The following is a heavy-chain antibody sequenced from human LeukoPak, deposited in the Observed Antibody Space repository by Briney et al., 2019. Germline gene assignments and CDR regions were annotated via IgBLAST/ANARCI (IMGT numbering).Heavy chain of an antibody. CDR3: AKTSFGGWLRLFDY. D-gene: IGHD5-12*01. J-gene: IGHJ4*02. CDR1: GFTFSSYE. V-gene: IGHV3-48*03. Sequence: GGSLRLSCAASGFTFSSYEMNWVRQAPGKGLEWVSYISSSGSTIYYADSVKGRFTISRDNAKNSPYLQMNSLRAEDTAVYYCAKTSFGGWLRLFDYWGQGTLVTVSS. CDR2: ISSSGSTI.